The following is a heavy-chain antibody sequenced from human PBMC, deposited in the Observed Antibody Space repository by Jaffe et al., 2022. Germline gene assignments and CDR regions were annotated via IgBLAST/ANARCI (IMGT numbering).Heavy chain of an antibody. CDR2: ISSSSSYI. Sequence: EVQLVESGGGLVKPGGSLRLSCAASGFTFSSYSMNWVRQAPGKGLEWVSSISSSSSYIYYADSVKGRFTISRDNAKNSLYLQMNSLRAEDTAVYYCASGPLYYDFSPVSYWGQGTLVTVSS. CDR3: ASGPLYYDFSPVSY. V-gene: IGHV3-21*01. CDR1: GFTFSSYS. D-gene: IGHD3-3*01. J-gene: IGHJ4*02.